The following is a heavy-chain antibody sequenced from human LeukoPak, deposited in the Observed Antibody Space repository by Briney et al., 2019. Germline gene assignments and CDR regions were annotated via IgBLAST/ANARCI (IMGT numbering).Heavy chain of an antibody. D-gene: IGHD3-3*01. Sequence: GGSLRLSCAASGFTFSSYATSWVRQAPGKGLEWVSVISGSGGSTYYADSVKGRFTASRDTSKNTLYLQMNSLRAEDTAVYYCAKRRYDFWSGYKDLAYWGQGTLVTVSS. V-gene: IGHV3-23*01. CDR3: AKRRYDFWSGYKDLAY. CDR1: GFTFSSYA. CDR2: ISGSGGST. J-gene: IGHJ4*02.